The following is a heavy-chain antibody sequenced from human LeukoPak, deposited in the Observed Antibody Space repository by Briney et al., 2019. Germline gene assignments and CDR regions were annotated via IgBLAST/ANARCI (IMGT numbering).Heavy chain of an antibody. D-gene: IGHD2-2*01. CDR1: GFTFSSSV. Sequence: VGSLRLSCAASGFTFSSSVMHWVRQAPGKGLEWVAVISYDGSNKYYADSVKSRFTISRDNSKNTLYLQMNSLRAEDTAVYYCAKETLAYCSSTSCYPLWGQGTLVTVSS. CDR3: AKETLAYCSSTSCYPL. J-gene: IGHJ4*02. CDR2: ISYDGSNK. V-gene: IGHV3-30*18.